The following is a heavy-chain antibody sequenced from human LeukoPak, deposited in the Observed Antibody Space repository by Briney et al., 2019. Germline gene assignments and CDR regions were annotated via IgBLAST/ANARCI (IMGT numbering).Heavy chain of an antibody. V-gene: IGHV1-2*02. CDR2: INPNSGGT. J-gene: IGHJ5*02. CDR1: GYTFTGYY. D-gene: IGHD3-9*01. CDR3: ARSPMFLLVIVPSAENWFDP. Sequence: ASVKVSCKASGYTFTGYYMHWVRQAPGQGLEWMGWINPNSGGTNYAQKFQGRVTMTRDTSTSTAYMELRSLRSDDTAVYYCARSPMFLLVIVPSAENWFDPWGQGTLVTVSS.